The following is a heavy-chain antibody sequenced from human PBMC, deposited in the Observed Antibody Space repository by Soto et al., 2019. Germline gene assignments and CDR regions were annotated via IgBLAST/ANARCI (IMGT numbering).Heavy chain of an antibody. J-gene: IGHJ3*01. D-gene: IGHD4-17*01. CDR1: GGTFSSYA. V-gene: IGHV1-69*01. Sequence: QVLLVQSGAEVKKPGSSVKVSCKASGGTFSSYAINWVRQAPGQGLEWMGGIIPIFGTANYAQKFQGRVTITADESTSTAYMGLSSLRSEDTAVYYCARDSTTVTTGNDAFDVWGQGTMVIVSS. CDR2: IIPIFGTA. CDR3: ARDSTTVTTGNDAFDV.